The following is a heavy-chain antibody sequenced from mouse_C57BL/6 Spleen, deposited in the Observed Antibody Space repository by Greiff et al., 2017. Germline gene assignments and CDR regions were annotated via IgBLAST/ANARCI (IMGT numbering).Heavy chain of an antibody. D-gene: IGHD4-1*01. Sequence: DVKLVESGPGLVKPSQSLSLTCSVTGYSITSGYYWNWIRQFPGNKLEWMGYISYDGSNNYNPSLKNRISITLDTSKNQFFLKLNSVTTEDTATYYCARGGTGIYAMDYWGQGTSVTVSS. V-gene: IGHV3-6*01. CDR1: GYSITSGYY. J-gene: IGHJ4*01. CDR3: ARGGTGIYAMDY. CDR2: ISYDGSN.